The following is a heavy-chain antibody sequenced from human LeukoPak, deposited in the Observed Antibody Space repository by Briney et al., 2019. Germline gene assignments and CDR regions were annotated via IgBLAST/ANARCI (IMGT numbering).Heavy chain of an antibody. CDR3: AKDQSRDIVTSSDY. CDR2: ISGSGGTT. J-gene: IGHJ4*02. D-gene: IGHD5-12*01. CDR1: GFTFTGFV. Sequence: GGSLRLSCAASGFTFTGFVMNWVRQAPGKGLEWVSAISGSGGTTFCADSVKGRFTISRDNSKNTLYLQMNSLRAEDTAMYYCAKDQSRDIVTSSDYWGQGTLVTVSS. V-gene: IGHV3-23*01.